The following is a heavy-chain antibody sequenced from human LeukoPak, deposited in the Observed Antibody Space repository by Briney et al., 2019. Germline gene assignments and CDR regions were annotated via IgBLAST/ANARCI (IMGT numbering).Heavy chain of an antibody. D-gene: IGHD7-27*01. J-gene: IGHJ4*02. Sequence: ASVKLSFKASGYTFTSYDLNWVRRATGQGLEWMGWMSPASGNTGYAQEFQGRVTMTRDTSVSTAYMELNSLRSEDTAVYYCARGPPNWGFDSWGQGTLVTVSS. V-gene: IGHV1-8*01. CDR2: MSPASGNT. CDR3: ARGPPNWGFDS. CDR1: GYTFTSYD.